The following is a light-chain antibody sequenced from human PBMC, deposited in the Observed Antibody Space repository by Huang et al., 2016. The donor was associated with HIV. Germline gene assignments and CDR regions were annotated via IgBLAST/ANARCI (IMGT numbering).Light chain of an antibody. CDR1: QNINTN. Sequence: EIVMTQSPGTLSVAPGERTTLSCRASQNINTNLAWFQQKPGQAPRLLIYAASTRTADFPAKFSGSETRTEFTLTISSLQSEDIAVYYCQQYNDWPRSFGQGTKVEIK. CDR3: QQYNDWPRS. J-gene: IGKJ1*01. CDR2: AAS. V-gene: IGKV3-15*01.